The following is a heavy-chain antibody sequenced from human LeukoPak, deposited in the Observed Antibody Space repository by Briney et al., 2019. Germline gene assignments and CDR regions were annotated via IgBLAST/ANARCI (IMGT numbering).Heavy chain of an antibody. Sequence: GGSLRLSCAASGFTFSTYAMSWVRQAPGKGLEWVSAISGSSGSTYYADSVKRRFTISRDNSKSTLYLQMNSLRAEDTAVYYCASSEQWLDRIDYWGQGTLVTVSS. CDR3: ASSEQWLDRIDY. CDR2: ISGSSGST. CDR1: GFTFSTYA. D-gene: IGHD6-19*01. J-gene: IGHJ4*02. V-gene: IGHV3-23*01.